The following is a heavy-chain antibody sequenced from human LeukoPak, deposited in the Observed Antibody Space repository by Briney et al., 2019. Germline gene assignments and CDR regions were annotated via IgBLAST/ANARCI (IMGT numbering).Heavy chain of an antibody. CDR1: GFAFSDFW. CDR2: INEHGTT. J-gene: IGHJ4*02. D-gene: IGHD3-16*01. CDR3: ARVRGGN. Sequence: GGSLRLSCAASGFAFSDFWMYWVRQAPGKGLVWISNINEHGTTAYADSVKGRFTISRDNAKNILYLQMNSLRAEDTAVYYCARVRGGNWGQGTLVAVSS. V-gene: IGHV3-74*01.